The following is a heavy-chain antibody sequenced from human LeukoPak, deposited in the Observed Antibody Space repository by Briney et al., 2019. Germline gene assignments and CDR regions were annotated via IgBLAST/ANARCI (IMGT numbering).Heavy chain of an antibody. D-gene: IGHD3-22*01. V-gene: IGHV1-69*05. Sequence: ASVKVSCKAAGGTYSNYGITWVRQAPGQGLEWMGGLIPLFGITHYAQTLQGRVTITTDESRSTAYMELSSLRSEDTAIYYCATNYYDSNGYYAVYFDYWGQGTLVTVSS. CDR2: LIPLFGIT. CDR3: ATNYYDSNGYYAVYFDY. CDR1: GGTYSNYG. J-gene: IGHJ4*02.